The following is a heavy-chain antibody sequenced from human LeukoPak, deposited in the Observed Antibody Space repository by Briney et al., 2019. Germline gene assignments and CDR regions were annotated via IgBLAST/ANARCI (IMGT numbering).Heavy chain of an antibody. J-gene: IGHJ6*03. CDR2: INHSGST. V-gene: IGHV4-34*01. D-gene: IGHD3-10*01. Sequence: SSETLSLTCAVYGGSFSGYYWSWIRRPPGKGLEWIGEINHSGSTNYNPSLKSRVTISVDTSKNQFSLKLSSVTAADTAVYHCARGYYGSGSHCCHMDVWGKGTTITVS. CDR1: GGSFSGYY. CDR3: ARGYYGSGSHCCHMDV.